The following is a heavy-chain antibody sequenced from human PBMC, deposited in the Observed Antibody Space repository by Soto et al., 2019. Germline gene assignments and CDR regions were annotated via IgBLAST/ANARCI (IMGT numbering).Heavy chain of an antibody. D-gene: IGHD3-16*02. CDR3: VRGRVMITFGVVIVIDY. CDR2: FNPNTGYT. CDR1: GYTFPSYD. Sequence: QVQLVQSGAAMKKPGASVKVSCKASGYTFPSYDINWVRQAAGQGLEWMGWFNPNTGYTDYAQKFQDRVTMTGNTFITTAYMELSGLRSEDTAVYYCVRGRVMITFGVVIVIDYWGQGSPVTVSS. V-gene: IGHV1-8*01. J-gene: IGHJ4*02.